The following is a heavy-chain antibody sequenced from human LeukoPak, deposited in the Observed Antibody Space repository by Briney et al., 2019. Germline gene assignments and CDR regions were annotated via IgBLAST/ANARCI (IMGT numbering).Heavy chain of an antibody. Sequence: GESLRISCKGSGYSFTNYWITWVRQMPGKGLEWMGRIDPSDSYTNYSPSFQGHVTISADKSISTAYLQWSSLEASDTAMYYCARRGCNGGSCYGYWGQGTLVTVSS. J-gene: IGHJ4*02. D-gene: IGHD2-15*01. CDR3: ARRGCNGGSCYGY. CDR1: GYSFTNYW. CDR2: IDPSDSYT. V-gene: IGHV5-10-1*01.